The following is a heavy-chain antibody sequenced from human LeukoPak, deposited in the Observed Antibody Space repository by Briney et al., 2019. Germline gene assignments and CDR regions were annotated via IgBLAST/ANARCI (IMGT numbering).Heavy chain of an antibody. D-gene: IGHD6-13*01. J-gene: IGHJ5*02. CDR2: IYYSGST. CDR1: GGSISSGDYY. Sequence: SQTLSLTCTVSGGSISSGDYYWSWIRQPPGKGLEWIGYIYYSGSTYYNPSLKSRVTISVDTSKNQFSLKLSSVTAADTAVYYCARVRTAAAPKHNWFDPWGQGTLVTVSS. CDR3: ARVRTAAAPKHNWFDP. V-gene: IGHV4-30-4*01.